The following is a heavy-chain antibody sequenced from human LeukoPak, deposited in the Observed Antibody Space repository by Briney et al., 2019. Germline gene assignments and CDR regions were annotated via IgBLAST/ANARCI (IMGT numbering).Heavy chain of an antibody. D-gene: IGHD5-12*01. CDR2: IRTLNNDT. CDR3: TRVPNHSAYDY. Sequence: ASVKVSCKASGYTFTSYAISWVRQAPGQGPEWMGWIRTLNNDTVYAQNLQGRVTMTTDTYTTTAYMELRSLRSDDTAVYYCTRVPNHSAYDYWGQGTLVTVSS. CDR1: GYTFTSYA. V-gene: IGHV1-18*01. J-gene: IGHJ4*02.